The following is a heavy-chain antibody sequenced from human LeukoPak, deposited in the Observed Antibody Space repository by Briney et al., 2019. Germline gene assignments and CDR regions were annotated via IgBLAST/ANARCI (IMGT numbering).Heavy chain of an antibody. Sequence: SETLSLTCAVYGVSFSGYYWSWIRQPPGKGLEWIGEINHSGSTNYNPSLKSRVTISVDTSKNQFSLKLSSVTAADTAVYYCARRLGISGQYYFDYWGQGTLVTVSS. CDR3: ARRLGISGQYYFDY. J-gene: IGHJ4*02. V-gene: IGHV4-34*01. CDR2: INHSGST. CDR1: GVSFSGYY. D-gene: IGHD7-27*01.